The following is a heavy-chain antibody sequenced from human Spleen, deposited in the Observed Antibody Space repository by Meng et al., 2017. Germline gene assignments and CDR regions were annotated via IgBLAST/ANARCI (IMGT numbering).Heavy chain of an antibody. V-gene: IGHV3-23*01. CDR1: GFTFSSYA. CDR3: TKSSTLLRSLFDY. D-gene: IGHD3-16*01. CDR2: ISGSGDST. Sequence: GESLKISCAASGFTFSSYAMSWVRQAPGKGLEWVSGISGSGDSTYYADSVKGRLTISRDNSKNTLYLQVNNLRAEDTALYYCTKSSTLLRSLFDYWSQGTLVTVSS. J-gene: IGHJ4*02.